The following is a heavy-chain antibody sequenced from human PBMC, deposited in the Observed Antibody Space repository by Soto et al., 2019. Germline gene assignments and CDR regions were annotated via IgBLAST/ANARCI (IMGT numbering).Heavy chain of an antibody. CDR3: AKDDLYYDSSGSLRPTLPFAP. Sequence: PGGSLRLSCASSGCTFSSFAMNWVRQATGKGLEWVSAISGSGGSTYYADSVKGRFTISRDNSKNTLYLQMNSLRAEDTAVYYCAKDDLYYDSSGSLRPTLPFAPWGQGTLVTVSS. V-gene: IGHV3-23*01. D-gene: IGHD3-22*01. CDR1: GCTFSSFA. J-gene: IGHJ5*02. CDR2: ISGSGGST.